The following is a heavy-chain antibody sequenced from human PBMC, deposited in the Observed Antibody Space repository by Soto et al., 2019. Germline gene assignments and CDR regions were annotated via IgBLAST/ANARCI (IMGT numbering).Heavy chain of an antibody. CDR3: AHRVTYSSSWYDLSLGFDY. D-gene: IGHD6-13*01. CDR1: GGSISSYC. J-gene: IGHJ4*02. CDR2: IYYSRTT. Sequence: PLEILSLTCTVSGGSISSYCWSWIRQPPGKELKRIGYIYYSRTTNYNPSLKSRVTISVDTSKNQFSLKLGSVTAADTATYYCAHRVTYSSSWYDLSLGFDYWGQGTLVTVSS. V-gene: IGHV4-59*01.